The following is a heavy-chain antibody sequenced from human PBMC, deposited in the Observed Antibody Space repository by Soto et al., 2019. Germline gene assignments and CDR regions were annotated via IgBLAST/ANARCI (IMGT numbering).Heavy chain of an antibody. CDR3: ARGGLQHWLDV. V-gene: IGHV3-74*03. CDR2: VNNDGTDT. CDR1: GFTFSNYW. J-gene: IGHJ6*02. Sequence: EVQLVESGGGLVQPGGSLRLSCAASGFTFSNYWMYWVRQAPGKGLVWVSRVNNDGTDTTHADSVKGRFTISRDNAENKLYLQMNRLRAGDTAVYYCARGGLQHWLDVWGQGSTVTVSS. D-gene: IGHD6-13*01.